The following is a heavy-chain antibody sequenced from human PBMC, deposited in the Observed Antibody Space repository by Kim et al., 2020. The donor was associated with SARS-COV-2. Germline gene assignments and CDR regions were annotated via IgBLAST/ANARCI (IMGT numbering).Heavy chain of an antibody. V-gene: IGHV3-7*02. CDR1: GFTFTNHW. Sequence: GGSLRLSCTMSGFTFTNHWMSWLRQAPGKRLEWVASINHDGSDKYYLDSVRGRFSISRDNAKNSLYLQMSSLSAEDTAMFYCGRYVGPWGQGILVTVSS. J-gene: IGHJ4*02. D-gene: IGHD3-10*02. CDR3: GRYVGP. CDR2: INHDGSDK.